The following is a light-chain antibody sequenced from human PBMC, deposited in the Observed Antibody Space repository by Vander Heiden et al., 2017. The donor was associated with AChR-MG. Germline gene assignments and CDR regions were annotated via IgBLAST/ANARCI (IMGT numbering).Light chain of an antibody. CDR1: SSNIGAGYD. CDR3: QSYDSSLSALYV. J-gene: IGLJ1*01. Sequence: QSVLTQPPSVSGAPGQRVTISCTGSSSNIGAGYDVHWYQQIPGTAPKLLIYVNSNRPSGVPDRFSGSKSGTSASLAITGLQAEDEADYYCQSYDSSLSALYVFGTGTKV. CDR2: VNS. V-gene: IGLV1-40*01.